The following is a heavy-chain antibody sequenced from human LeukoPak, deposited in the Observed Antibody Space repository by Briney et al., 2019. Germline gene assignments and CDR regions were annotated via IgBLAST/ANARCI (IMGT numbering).Heavy chain of an antibody. Sequence: PGGSLTLSCAASGYTVSSNYMSWVRQAPGPGLERVSVFYSGGSTYYADSVKGRFTISRDNSKNTLYLQMNSLRAEDTAVYYCARENIGYPDAFDIWGQGTMVTVSS. V-gene: IGHV3-66*01. CDR1: GYTVSSNY. J-gene: IGHJ3*02. D-gene: IGHD5-18*01. CDR2: FYSGGST. CDR3: ARENIGYPDAFDI.